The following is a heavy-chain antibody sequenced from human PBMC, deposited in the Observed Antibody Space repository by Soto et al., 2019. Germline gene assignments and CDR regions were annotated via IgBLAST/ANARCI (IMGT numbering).Heavy chain of an antibody. CDR1: GFTFSSYW. CDR2: INSDGSST. CDR3: ARLLGAWDYTGPYDY. Sequence: GGSLRLSCAASGFTFSSYWMHWVRQAPGKGLVWVSRINSDGSSTSYADSVKGRFTISRDNAKNTLYLQMNSLRAEDTAVYYCARLLGAWDYTGPYDYWGQGTLVTVSS. D-gene: IGHD1-26*01. V-gene: IGHV3-74*01. J-gene: IGHJ4*02.